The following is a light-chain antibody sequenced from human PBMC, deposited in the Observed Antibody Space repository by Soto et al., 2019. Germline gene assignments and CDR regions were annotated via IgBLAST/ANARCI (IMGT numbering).Light chain of an antibody. V-gene: IGKV3-15*01. CDR1: RGVSAN. CDR2: GAS. J-gene: IGKJ1*01. CDR3: QQYNNWPPDRT. Sequence: EIVMTHSPATLSVSPGERATLSCRASRGVSANLAWYQQKPGQAPRLLIYGASTRATGIPARFSGSGSGTEFTLTISSLQSEDFAIYFCQQYNNWPPDRTFGQGTKVEIK.